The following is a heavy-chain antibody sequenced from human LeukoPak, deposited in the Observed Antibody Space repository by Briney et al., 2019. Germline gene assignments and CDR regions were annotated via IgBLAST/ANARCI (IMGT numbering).Heavy chain of an antibody. CDR2: INHSGST. J-gene: IGHJ3*02. CDR3: ARGLLYYEDAFDI. Sequence: PSETLSLTCAVYGGSFSGYYWSWIRQPPGKGLEWIGEINHSGSTNYNPSLKSRVTISVDTSKNQFSLKLSSVTAADTAVYYCARGLLYYEDAFDIWGQGTMDTVSS. V-gene: IGHV4-34*01. D-gene: IGHD3-22*01. CDR1: GGSFSGYY.